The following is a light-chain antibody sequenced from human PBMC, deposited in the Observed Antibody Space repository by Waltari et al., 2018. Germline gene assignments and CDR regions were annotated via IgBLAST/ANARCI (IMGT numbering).Light chain of an antibody. CDR3: QQSYSVPRGGFA. J-gene: IGKJ3*01. V-gene: IGKV1-39*01. Sequence: DIQMTQSPSSLSASVGGRISITCRASQSIDNYLNWYQQKPGKAPDLLIYDASYLFSGVPSRFIGSGSGTDFTLTSDSLQPEDFATYYCQQSYSVPRGGFAFGPGTKVDIK. CDR1: QSIDNY. CDR2: DAS.